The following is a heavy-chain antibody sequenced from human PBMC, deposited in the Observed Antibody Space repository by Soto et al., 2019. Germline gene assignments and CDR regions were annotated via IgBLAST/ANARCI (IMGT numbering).Heavy chain of an antibody. J-gene: IGHJ4*02. V-gene: IGHV4-4*02. CDR1: GASISSDNW. D-gene: IGHD3-10*01. CDR3: ARVSASSMLRGVIIN. CDR2: VYHSGST. Sequence: QVQLQASGPGLVKPSETLSLTCAVSGASISSDNWWGWFRQSPGEGLGWIGEVYHSGSTNYNPSLKTRVTLSVATSKNFFFLKLASVTAADTAMYFCARVSASSMLRGVIINWGQGTLVTVSS.